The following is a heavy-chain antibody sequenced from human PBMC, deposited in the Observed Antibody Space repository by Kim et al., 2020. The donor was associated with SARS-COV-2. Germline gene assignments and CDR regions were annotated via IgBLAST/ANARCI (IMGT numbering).Heavy chain of an antibody. Sequence: SVKGRFTISRDNAKNTLYLQMNSRRAEDTAVYYCAREKGWRYYYYYGMDVWGQGTTVTVSS. CDR3: AREKGWRYYYYYGMDV. J-gene: IGHJ6*02. V-gene: IGHV3-74*01. D-gene: IGHD6-19*01.